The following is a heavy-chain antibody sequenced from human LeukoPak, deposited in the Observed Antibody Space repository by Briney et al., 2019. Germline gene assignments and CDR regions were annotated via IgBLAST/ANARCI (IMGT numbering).Heavy chain of an antibody. Sequence: ASVKVSCKASGGTFSSYAISWVRQAPGQGLEWMGGIIPIFGTANYAQKFQGRVTITADESTSTAYTELSSLRSEDTAVYYCAREEGNYYDSSGYYYLNYWGQGTLVTVSS. V-gene: IGHV1-69*13. D-gene: IGHD3-22*01. J-gene: IGHJ4*02. CDR3: AREEGNYYDSSGYYYLNY. CDR1: GGTFSSYA. CDR2: IIPIFGTA.